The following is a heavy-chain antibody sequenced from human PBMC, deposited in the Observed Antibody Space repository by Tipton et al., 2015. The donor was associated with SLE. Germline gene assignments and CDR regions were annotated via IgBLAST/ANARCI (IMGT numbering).Heavy chain of an antibody. D-gene: IGHD2-21*02. CDR2: MSQSGST. CDR1: GASISGHY. Sequence: TLSLTCTVSGASISGHYWSWIRQSPGKGLEWIGYMSQSGSTDYNPSLKSRVTLSIDTSKKQFSLRLTSVTAPDTAVYFCARVTAMGIDYWGQGTLVTVSS. CDR3: ARVTAMGIDY. V-gene: IGHV4-59*08. J-gene: IGHJ4*02.